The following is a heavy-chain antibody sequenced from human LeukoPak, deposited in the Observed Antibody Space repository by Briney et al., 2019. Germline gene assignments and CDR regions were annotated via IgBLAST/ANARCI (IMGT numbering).Heavy chain of an antibody. V-gene: IGHV3-30*02. J-gene: IGHJ4*02. CDR3: AKRDGYKEEYYFDY. Sequence: GGSLRLSCAASGFTFSSYGMHWVRQAPGKGLEWVAFIRYDGSNEYYADSVKGRFTISRDNSKNTLYLQMNSLRAEDTAVYYCAKRDGYKEEYYFDYWGQGTLVTVSS. CDR2: IRYDGSNE. D-gene: IGHD5-24*01. CDR1: GFTFSSYG.